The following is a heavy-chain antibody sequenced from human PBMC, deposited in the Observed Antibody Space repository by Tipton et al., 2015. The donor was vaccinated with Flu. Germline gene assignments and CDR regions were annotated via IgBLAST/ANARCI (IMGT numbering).Heavy chain of an antibody. CDR2: INHSGST. D-gene: IGHD3-16*02. V-gene: IGHV4-38-2*01. J-gene: IGHJ3*02. CDR3: ARSRDYVWGSYRYSDYDAFDI. CDR1: GYSISSGYY. Sequence: LRLSCAVSGYSISSGYYWGWVRQPPGKGLEWIGEINHSGSTNYNPSLKSRVTISVDTSKNQFSLKLSSVTAADTAVYFCARSRDYVWGSYRYSDYDAFDIWGQGTMVTVSS.